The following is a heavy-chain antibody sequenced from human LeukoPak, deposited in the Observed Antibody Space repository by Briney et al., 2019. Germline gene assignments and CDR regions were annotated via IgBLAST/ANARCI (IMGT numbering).Heavy chain of an antibody. V-gene: IGHV4-59*01. CDR3: ARSRIVGTLDY. J-gene: IGHJ4*02. CDR2: IYYSGST. D-gene: IGHD1-26*01. CDR1: GGSISSYY. Sequence: PSETLSLTCAVYGGSISSYYWSWIRQPPGKGLEWIGYIYYSGSTNYNPSLKSRVTISVDTSKNQFSLKLSSVTAADTAVYYCARSRIVGTLDYWGQGTLVTVSS.